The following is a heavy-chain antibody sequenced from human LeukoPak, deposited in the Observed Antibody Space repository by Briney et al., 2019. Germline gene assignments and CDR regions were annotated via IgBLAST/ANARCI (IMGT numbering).Heavy chain of an antibody. Sequence: GGSLRLSCAASGFTFSNYAMTWVRQAPGKGLEWVSSISGGPVYYADSVKGRFTISRDNSKNTLFLQMNSLRAEDTAIYYCAKDSYSHNGIFDALDIWGQGTMITVSS. J-gene: IGHJ3*02. V-gene: IGHV3-23*01. CDR2: ISGGPV. D-gene: IGHD2-8*01. CDR3: AKDSYSHNGIFDALDI. CDR1: GFTFSNYA.